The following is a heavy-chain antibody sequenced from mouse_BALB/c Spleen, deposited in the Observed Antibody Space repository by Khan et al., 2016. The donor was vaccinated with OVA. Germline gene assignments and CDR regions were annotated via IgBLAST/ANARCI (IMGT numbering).Heavy chain of an antibody. V-gene: IGHV2-6-7*01. D-gene: IGHD2-10*01. J-gene: IGHJ4*01. CDR3: GRAYYGNYREAMDY. CDR2: IWGDGST. CDR1: GFSLTGYG. Sequence: QVQLKQSGPGLVAPSQSLSITCTVSGFSLTGYGVNWVRQPPGKGLEWLGMIWGDGSTDSNSALKSRLSISKDNSKSQVFLKMNSLQTDDTARYXCGRAYYGNYREAMDYWGQGTSVTVSS.